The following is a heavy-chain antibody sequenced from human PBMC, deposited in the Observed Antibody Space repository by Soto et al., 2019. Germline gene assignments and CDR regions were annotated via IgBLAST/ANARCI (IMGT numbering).Heavy chain of an antibody. V-gene: IGHV3-30*18. CDR2: ISYDGSSE. CDR3: AKDLTSGSYSYFDY. Sequence: GGSLRLSCGASGLSVSDNYMGWVRQAPGRGLEWVTAISYDGSSEYYADSVKGRFTISRDNSKNTLYLQMNSLRAEDTAVFYCAKDLTSGSYSYFDYWGQGALVTVSS. J-gene: IGHJ4*02. D-gene: IGHD1-26*01. CDR1: GLSVSDNY.